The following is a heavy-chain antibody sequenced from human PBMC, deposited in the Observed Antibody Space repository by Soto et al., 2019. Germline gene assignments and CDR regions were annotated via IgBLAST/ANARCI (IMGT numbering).Heavy chain of an antibody. V-gene: IGHV3-15*07. CDR1: GFIFRNAW. CDR2: IKSRIDGGTT. Sequence: EVQLAESGGGLVKPGESLSLSCAASGFIFRNAWMNWVRQAPGKGLEWVGRIKSRIDGGTTDYAGPVKGRFTISRDDSKNTLFLQMSSLKTEDTAVYYCSTDDLGRDSGGYPPFDYWGQGSLVTVSS. J-gene: IGHJ4*02. D-gene: IGHD2-15*01. CDR3: STDDLGRDSGGYPPFDY.